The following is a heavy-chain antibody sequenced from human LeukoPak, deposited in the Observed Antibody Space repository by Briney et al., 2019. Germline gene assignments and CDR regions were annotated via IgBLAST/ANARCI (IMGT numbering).Heavy chain of an antibody. CDR1: GGSFSGYY. Sequence: PSETLSPTCAVYGGSFSGYYWSWIRQPPGKGLEWIGEINHSGSTNYNPSLKSRVTISVDTSKNQFSLKLSSVTAADTAVYYCARGRCSSTSCYAPFYYYMDVWGKGTTVTVSS. CDR3: ARGRCSSTSCYAPFYYYMDV. J-gene: IGHJ6*03. CDR2: INHSGST. V-gene: IGHV4-34*01. D-gene: IGHD2-2*01.